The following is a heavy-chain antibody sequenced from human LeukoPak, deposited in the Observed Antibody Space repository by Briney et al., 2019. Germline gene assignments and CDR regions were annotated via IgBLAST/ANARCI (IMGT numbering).Heavy chain of an antibody. J-gene: IGHJ4*02. CDR1: GGSISSSSYY. CDR2: IYYSGST. Sequence: SETLSLTCTVSGGSISSSSYYWGWIRQPPGKGLEWIGSIYYSGSTYYNPSLKSRVTISVDTSKNQFSLKLSSVTAADTAVYYCARNTRHFDYWGQGTLVTVSS. D-gene: IGHD1/OR15-1a*01. V-gene: IGHV4-39*07. CDR3: ARNTRHFDY.